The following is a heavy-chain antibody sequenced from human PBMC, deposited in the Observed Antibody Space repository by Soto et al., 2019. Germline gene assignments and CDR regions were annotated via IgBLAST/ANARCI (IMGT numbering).Heavy chain of an antibody. CDR2: ISAYNGDT. D-gene: IGHD1-1*01. CDR3: ARDSLGTETTAWLDP. V-gene: IGHV1-18*04. Sequence: QVQLVQSGAEVKKPGASVKVSYKASGYTFTNYGISWVRQAPGQGLEWMGWISAYNGDTNYAQRVQGRVTMTTDTSTTTAYMELRTLTSDDTAMYYCARDSLGTETTAWLDPWGQGTLVTVSS. CDR1: GYTFTNYG. J-gene: IGHJ5*02.